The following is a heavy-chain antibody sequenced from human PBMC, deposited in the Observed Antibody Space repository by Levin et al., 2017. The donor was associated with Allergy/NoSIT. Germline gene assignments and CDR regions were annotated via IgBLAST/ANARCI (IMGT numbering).Heavy chain of an antibody. V-gene: IGHV4-39*01. CDR3: ARVVTVITFGGVIARSFDY. Sequence: SETLSLTCTVSGGSISSSSYYWGWIRQPPGKGLEWIGSIYYSGSTYYNPSLKSRVTISVDTSKNQFSLKLSSVTAADTAVYYCARVVTVITFGGVIARSFDYWGQGTLVTVSS. D-gene: IGHD3-16*02. CDR2: IYYSGST. J-gene: IGHJ4*02. CDR1: GGSISSSSYY.